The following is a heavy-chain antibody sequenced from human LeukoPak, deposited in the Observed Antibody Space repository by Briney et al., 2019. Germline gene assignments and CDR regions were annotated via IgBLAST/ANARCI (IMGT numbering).Heavy chain of an antibody. CDR3: ARGGSSWYEVPHFDY. CDR1: GGWVRSCIYY. V-gene: IGHV4-39*07. CDR2: IYHSGIT. J-gene: IGHJ4*02. Sequence: SETLCLTGTVAGGWVRSCIYYWGGSRQPPGKGLEWIGSIYHSGITYYNPSLMSRVSISVDTSKKQFSLKVSSVTAADTAVYYCARGGSSWYEVPHFDYWGQGTLVTVSS. D-gene: IGHD6-13*01.